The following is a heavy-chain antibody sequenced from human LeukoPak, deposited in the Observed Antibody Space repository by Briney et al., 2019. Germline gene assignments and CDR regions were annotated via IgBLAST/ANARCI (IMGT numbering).Heavy chain of an antibody. CDR1: GGSISSYY. CDR2: IYTSGST. Sequence: SGTLSLTRTVSGGSISSYYWSWIRQPAGKGLEWIGRIYTSGSTSYNPSLKSRVTMSVDTSKNQFSLKLSSVTAADTAVYYCARDQTWFGELLGWFDPWGQGTLVTVSS. V-gene: IGHV4-4*07. CDR3: ARDQTWFGELLGWFDP. J-gene: IGHJ5*02. D-gene: IGHD3-10*01.